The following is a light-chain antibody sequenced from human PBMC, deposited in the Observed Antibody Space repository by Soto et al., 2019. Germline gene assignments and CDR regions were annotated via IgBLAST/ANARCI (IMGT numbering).Light chain of an antibody. V-gene: IGLV2-23*02. Sequence: QPASVSGSPGQSITISCTGTSSDVGSYNLVSWYQQHPGKAPKLMIYEVSKRPSGVSNRFSGSKSGNTASLTISGLQAEDEADYYCCSYAGSRHVVFGGGTKVTVL. CDR2: EVS. J-gene: IGLJ2*01. CDR1: SSDVGSYNL. CDR3: CSYAGSRHVV.